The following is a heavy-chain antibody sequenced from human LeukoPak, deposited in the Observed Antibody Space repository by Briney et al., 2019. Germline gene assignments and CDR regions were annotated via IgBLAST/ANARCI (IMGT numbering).Heavy chain of an antibody. CDR3: ARDTIAAAGSYYYYYGMDV. J-gene: IGHJ6*02. V-gene: IGHV1-69*13. D-gene: IGHD6-13*01. Sequence: GASVKVSCKASGGTFSSYAISWVRQAPGQGLEWMGGIIPIFGTANYAQKFQGRVTTTADESTSTAYMELSSLRSEDTAVYYCARDTIAAAGSYYYYYGMDVWGQGTTVTVSS. CDR1: GGTFSSYA. CDR2: IIPIFGTA.